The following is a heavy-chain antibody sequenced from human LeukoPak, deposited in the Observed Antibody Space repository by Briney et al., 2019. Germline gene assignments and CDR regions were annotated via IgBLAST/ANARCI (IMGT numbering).Heavy chain of an antibody. J-gene: IGHJ4*02. CDR1: GFTFSSYA. D-gene: IGHD6-19*01. CDR2: ISGSGGST. Sequence: PGGSLRLSCAASGFTFSSYAMSWVRQAPGKGLEWVSAISGSGGSTYYADSVKGRFTISRDNSKNTLYLQMNSLRAEDTAVYYCAKKQGSSGWYAIPLYFDYWGQGTLVTVSS. V-gene: IGHV3-23*01. CDR3: AKKQGSSGWYAIPLYFDY.